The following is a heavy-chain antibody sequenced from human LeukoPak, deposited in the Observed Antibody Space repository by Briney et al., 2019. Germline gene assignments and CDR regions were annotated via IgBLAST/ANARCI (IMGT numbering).Heavy chain of an antibody. CDR1: GGSVSNYY. CDR3: ATLWIAVAGENWFDP. V-gene: IGHV4-59*05. Sequence: SETLSLTCTVSGGSVSNYYWTWIRRPAGKGLEWIGSIYYSGSTYYNPSLKSRVTISVDTSKNQFSLKLSSVTAADTAVYYCATLWIAVAGENWFDPWGQGTLVTVSS. J-gene: IGHJ5*02. CDR2: IYYSGST. D-gene: IGHD6-19*01.